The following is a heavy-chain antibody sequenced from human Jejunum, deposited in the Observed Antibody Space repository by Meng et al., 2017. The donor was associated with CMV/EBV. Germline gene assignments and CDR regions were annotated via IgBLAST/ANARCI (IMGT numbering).Heavy chain of an antibody. CDR2: INSNSGAT. D-gene: IGHD1-26*01. CDR1: GYTLTADV. J-gene: IGHJ5*02. V-gene: IGHV1-2*02. CDR3: VTYSGSSRWFGP. Sequence: ASGYTLTADVMCWVRQAPGQGLEWMGWINSNSGATNYAQKFQGRVTMTRDTSISTVYMDLSSLRSDDTAVYYCVTYSGSSRWFGPWGQGTRVTVSS.